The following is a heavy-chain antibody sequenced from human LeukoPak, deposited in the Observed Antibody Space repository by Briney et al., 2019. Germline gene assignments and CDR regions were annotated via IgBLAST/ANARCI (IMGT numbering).Heavy chain of an antibody. D-gene: IGHD3-9*01. J-gene: IGHJ1*01. V-gene: IGHV3-74*01. CDR1: GFTFCSFW. CDR3: VSDAYNIWTSPHFEH. CDR2: INSDGSTT. Sequence: WGSLSLSCAASGFTFCSFWLDWVRQAPGKGLLWVSRINSDGSTTSYADPVKGRFTISRDNAKNTLYLQMDSLRAEDTAVYYCVSDAYNIWTSPHFEHWAQDPMATVSS.